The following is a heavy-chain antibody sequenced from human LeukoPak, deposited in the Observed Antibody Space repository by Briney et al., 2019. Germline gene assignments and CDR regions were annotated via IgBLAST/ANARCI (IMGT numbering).Heavy chain of an antibody. J-gene: IGHJ4*02. D-gene: IGHD3-16*01. CDR2: ISAYNGNT. CDR3: AREGPWGPVNY. Sequence: ASVKVSCKASGGTFGSYAISWVRQAPGQGLEWMGWISAYNGNTNYAQKFQGRVTITRDTSISTAYMELSSLKSEDTAVYYCAREGPWGPVNYWGQGTLVTVSS. V-gene: IGHV1-8*03. CDR1: GGTFGSYA.